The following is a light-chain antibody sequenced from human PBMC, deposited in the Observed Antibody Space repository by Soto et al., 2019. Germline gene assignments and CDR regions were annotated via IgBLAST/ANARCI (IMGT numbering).Light chain of an antibody. J-gene: IGKJ1*01. Sequence: EIVLTQSPGTLSLSPGERATLSCRTNQTLSDTYLAWYQQKPGQAPRLLIYGASTRVTGVPERFSGSGSGTDFTPTISRLEPEDFAVYYCRQEDSSPVTFGPGTRVEVK. CDR3: RQEDSSPVT. CDR2: GAS. CDR1: QTLSDTY. V-gene: IGKV3-20*01.